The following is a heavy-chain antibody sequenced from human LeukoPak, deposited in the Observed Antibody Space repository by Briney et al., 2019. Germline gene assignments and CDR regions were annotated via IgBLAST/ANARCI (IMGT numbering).Heavy chain of an antibody. CDR3: ARGQTYYYDSSGYYRNWFDP. CDR2: IYHSGST. V-gene: IGHV4-30-2*01. D-gene: IGHD3-22*01. J-gene: IGHJ5*02. Sequence: SQTLSLTCTVSGGSITNLDYYWTWIRQPAGKGLEWIGYIYHSGSTYYNPSLKSRVTISVDRSKNQFSLKLSSVTAADTAVYYCARGQTYYYDSSGYYRNWFDPWGQGTLVTVSS. CDR1: GGSITNLDYY.